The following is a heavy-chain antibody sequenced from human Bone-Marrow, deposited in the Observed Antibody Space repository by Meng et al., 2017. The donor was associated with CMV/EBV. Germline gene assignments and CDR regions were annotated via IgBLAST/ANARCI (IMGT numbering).Heavy chain of an antibody. CDR2: INWNGGST. V-gene: IGHV3-20*04. Sequence: GESLKISCAASGFTFDDYGMSWVRQAPGKGLEWVSGINWNGGSTGYADSVRGRFTISRDNAKNSVYLQMSSLRDEDTAVYYCARVSASGSSIDFWGQGALVTVSS. CDR3: ARVSASGSSIDF. J-gene: IGHJ4*02. D-gene: IGHD1-26*01. CDR1: GFTFDDYG.